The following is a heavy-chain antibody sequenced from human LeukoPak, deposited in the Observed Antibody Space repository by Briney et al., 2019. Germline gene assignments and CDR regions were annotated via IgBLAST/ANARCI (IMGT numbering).Heavy chain of an antibody. V-gene: IGHV1-46*01. CDR1: GYTFTSYY. J-gene: IGHJ4*02. CDR2: INPSGGST. D-gene: IGHD3-22*01. CDR3: ARDGHYYDSSGYFVPSDYFDY. Sequence: ASVKVSCKASGYTFTSYYMHWVRHAPGQGLEWMGIINPSGGSTSYAQKFQGRVTMTRDTSTSTVYMELSSLRSEDTAVYYCARDGHYYDSSGYFVPSDYFDYWGQGTLVTVSS.